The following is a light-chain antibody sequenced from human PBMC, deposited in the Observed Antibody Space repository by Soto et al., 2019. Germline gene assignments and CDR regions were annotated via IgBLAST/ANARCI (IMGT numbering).Light chain of an antibody. CDR2: KAS. J-gene: IGKJ4*01. CDR3: QHYSDYPLT. CDR1: QSIDTY. Sequence: DIQMTQSPSTLSASVGDTVTITCRASQSIDTYLAWYQQKPGKAPKSLIFKASSLESGVPSRFSGSGSGTEFTLTISSLQPDDFATYFCQHYSDYPLTFGGGTKVEIK. V-gene: IGKV1-5*03.